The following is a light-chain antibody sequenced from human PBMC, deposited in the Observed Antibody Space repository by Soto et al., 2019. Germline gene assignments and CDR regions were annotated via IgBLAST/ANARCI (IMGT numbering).Light chain of an antibody. CDR3: AAWDGSLNGWV. V-gene: IGLV1-44*01. CDR1: SSNIGSNT. J-gene: IGLJ2*01. Sequence: QSVLTQAPSASGTPGQRVTISCSGSSSNIGSNTVSWYQQLPGTAPKLLIYSNDQRPSGVPDRFSGSKSGTSASLVIGGLQSEDEADYYCAAWDGSLNGWVFGGGTKLTVL. CDR2: SND.